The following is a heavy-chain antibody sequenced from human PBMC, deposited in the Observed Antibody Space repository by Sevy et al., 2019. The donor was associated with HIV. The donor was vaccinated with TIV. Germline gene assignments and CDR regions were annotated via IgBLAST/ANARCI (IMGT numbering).Heavy chain of an antibody. CDR1: GFIFSTYG. Sequence: GGSLRLSCVASGFIFSTYGMHWVRQAPGKGLEWVAVIWYDGINKDYADSVKGRFIISRVNSKNTMYLEMDSLRAEDTAVYYCARDSRNGLDPWGQGALVTVSS. CDR3: ARDSRNGLDP. D-gene: IGHD2-8*01. CDR2: IWYDGINK. V-gene: IGHV3-33*01. J-gene: IGHJ5*02.